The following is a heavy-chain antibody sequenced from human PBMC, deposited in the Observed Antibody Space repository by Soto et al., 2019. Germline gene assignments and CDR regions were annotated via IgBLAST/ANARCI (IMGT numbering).Heavy chain of an antibody. Sequence: GESLKISCKGSGYSFTSYWIRWVRPLPGPGLAWLGRIDPSDSYTNYSPSFPGPFPISADKSISTAYLQWSSLKASDTAMYYCARHLKQWLADYYYYYGMDVWGQGTTVTVSS. V-gene: IGHV5-10-1*01. CDR1: GYSFTSYW. D-gene: IGHD6-19*01. CDR3: ARHLKQWLADYYYYYGMDV. J-gene: IGHJ6*02. CDR2: IDPSDSYT.